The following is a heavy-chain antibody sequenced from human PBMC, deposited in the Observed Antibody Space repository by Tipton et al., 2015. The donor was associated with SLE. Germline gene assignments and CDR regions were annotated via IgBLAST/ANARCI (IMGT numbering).Heavy chain of an antibody. J-gene: IGHJ4*02. V-gene: IGHV3-23*01. CDR2: ISGSGGST. CDR1: GFTFSSYA. Sequence: SLRLSCAASGFTFSSYAMSWVRQAPGKGLEWVSAISGSGGSTYYADSVKGRFTISRDNSKNALYLQMNSLRAEDTAVYYCAKDPRSGDYPSLWDYWGQGTLVTVSS. D-gene: IGHD4-17*01. CDR3: AKDPRSGDYPSLWDY.